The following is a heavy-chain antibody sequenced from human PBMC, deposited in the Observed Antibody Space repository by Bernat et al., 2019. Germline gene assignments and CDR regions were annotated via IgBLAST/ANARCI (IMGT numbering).Heavy chain of an antibody. Sequence: EVQLVESGGGLVQPGGSLRLSCAASGFTVSSNYMNWVRQAPGKGLEWVSIIYTGGTTNYADSVKGRFTISRDNSKNTLFLQMNSLRAEDTAVYYCATSRTFDYWGQGTLVTVSS. J-gene: IGHJ4*02. D-gene: IGHD1-14*01. CDR2: IYTGGTT. V-gene: IGHV3-66*01. CDR3: ATSRTFDY. CDR1: GFTVSSNY.